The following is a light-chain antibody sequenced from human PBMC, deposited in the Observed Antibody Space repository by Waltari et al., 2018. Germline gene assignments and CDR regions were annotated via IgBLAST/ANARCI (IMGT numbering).Light chain of an antibody. CDR3: QQYFNWPLT. CDR2: GIS. J-gene: IGKJ1*01. CDR1: ETIYNF. V-gene: IGKV3-15*01. Sequence: IVMTQSPGTLSVSPGQRASLSCRASETIYNFLVWYQQKPGQSPRLLIHGISTRAAGVPARFTGSGSGADFTLTIDSLQSDDFALYFCQQYFNWPLTFGQGTKVEI.